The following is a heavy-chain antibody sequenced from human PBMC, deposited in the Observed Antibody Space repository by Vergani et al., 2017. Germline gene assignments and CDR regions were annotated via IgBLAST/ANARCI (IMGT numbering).Heavy chain of an antibody. CDR2: INPNSGGT. V-gene: IGHV1-2*02. D-gene: IGHD5-12*01. Sequence: QVQLVQSGAEVKKPGASVKVSCKVSGYTLTELSMHWVRQAPGKGLEWMGWINPNSGGTNYAQKFQGRVTMTRDTSISTAYMELSRLRSDDTAVYYCASGYSGYDHGAFDIWGQGTMVTVSS. CDR3: ASGYSGYDHGAFDI. CDR1: GYTLTELS. J-gene: IGHJ3*02.